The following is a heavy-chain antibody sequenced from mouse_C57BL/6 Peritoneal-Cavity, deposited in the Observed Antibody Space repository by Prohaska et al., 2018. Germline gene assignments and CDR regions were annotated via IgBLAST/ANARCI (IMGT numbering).Heavy chain of an antibody. Sequence: EVQLLETGGGLVQPGGSRGLSCEGSGFTFSGFWMSWVRQTPGKTLEWIGDINSDGSEINYELSIMDRCSIFRDNDKSTLYLQMSNGRSDDTSTYFCMRYGNYWYFDVWGTGTTVTVSS. CDR3: MRYGNYWYFDV. V-gene: IGHV11-2*01. D-gene: IGHD2-1*01. CDR1: GFTFSGFW. J-gene: IGHJ1*03. CDR2: INSDGSEI.